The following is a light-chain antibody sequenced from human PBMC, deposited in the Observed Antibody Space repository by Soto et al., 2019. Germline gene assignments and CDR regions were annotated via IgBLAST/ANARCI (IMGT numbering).Light chain of an antibody. J-gene: IGKJ5*01. CDR2: DAA. CDR1: QSVRTY. CDR3: LQHSDRPPIT. Sequence: EIVMTQSPLSLPVPPGEPATLSCRASQSVRTYLSWYQQKPGQAPRLLIYDAANRATGIPARFIGSGSCTDVSLTISSREPDEVSVYYYLQHSDRPPITFGQGTRLEIK. V-gene: IGKV3-11*01.